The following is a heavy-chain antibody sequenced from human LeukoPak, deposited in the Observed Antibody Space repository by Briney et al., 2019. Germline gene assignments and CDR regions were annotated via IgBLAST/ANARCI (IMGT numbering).Heavy chain of an antibody. CDR2: IYPGDSDT. J-gene: IGHJ5*02. CDR3: ARHRGYSYGLSGWFDP. Sequence: GESLKISCKGSGYSFSSYWIAWVRQMPGKGLEWMGIIYPGDSDTRYSPSFQGQVTISADRSISTAYLQWSSLKASDTAMYYCARHRGYSYGLSGWFDPWGQGTLVTVSS. D-gene: IGHD5-18*01. CDR1: GYSFSSYW. V-gene: IGHV5-51*01.